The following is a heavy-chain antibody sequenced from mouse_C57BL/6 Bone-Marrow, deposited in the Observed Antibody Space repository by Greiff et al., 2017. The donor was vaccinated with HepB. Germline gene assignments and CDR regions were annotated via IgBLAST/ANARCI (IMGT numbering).Heavy chain of an antibody. V-gene: IGHV1-26*01. CDR2: INPNNGGT. Sequence: VQLKHSGPELVKPGASVKISCKASGYTFTDYYMNWVKQSHGKSLEWIGDINPNNGGTGYNQKFKGKATLTVDKSSSTAYMELRSLTSEDSAVYYCARCYGSRNYAMDYWGQGTSVTVSS. CDR1: GYTFTDYY. CDR3: ARCYGSRNYAMDY. D-gene: IGHD1-1*01. J-gene: IGHJ4*01.